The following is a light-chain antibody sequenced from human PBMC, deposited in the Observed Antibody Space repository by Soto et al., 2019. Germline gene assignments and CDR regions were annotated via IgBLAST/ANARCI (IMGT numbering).Light chain of an antibody. CDR3: AAWDDSLNGV. V-gene: IGLV1-44*01. CDR2: SNN. J-gene: IGLJ3*02. CDR1: SSNIGSNT. Sequence: QSVLPQPPSASGAPGQRVTISCSGSSSNIGSNTVNWYQQLPGTAPKRLIYSNNQPPSGVTDRFSGSKSGTSASLAISGLQSEDEADYYCAAWDDSLNGVFGGGTKLTVL.